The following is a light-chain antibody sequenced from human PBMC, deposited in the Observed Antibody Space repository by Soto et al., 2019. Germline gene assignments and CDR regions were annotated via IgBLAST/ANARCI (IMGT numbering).Light chain of an antibody. Sequence: DIQMTQSPSTLSASVGDRVTITCRASQSISSWLAWYQQKPGKAPKLLIYKASSLGSGVPSRFRGSGSATEVSLTISSLPPDDFPTYYCHQYNSLYTFGQGTKLEIK. CDR3: HQYNSLYT. CDR2: KAS. CDR1: QSISSW. V-gene: IGKV1-5*03. J-gene: IGKJ2*01.